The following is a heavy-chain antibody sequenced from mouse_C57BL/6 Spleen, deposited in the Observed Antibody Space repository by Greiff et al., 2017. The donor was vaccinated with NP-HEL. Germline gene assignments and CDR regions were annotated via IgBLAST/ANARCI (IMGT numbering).Heavy chain of an antibody. CDR1: GYAFSSSW. D-gene: IGHD1-1*01. J-gene: IGHJ4*01. CDR3: ARYTNYYGSSYEDAMDY. V-gene: IGHV1-82*01. CDR2: IYPGDGDT. Sequence: QVQLKQSGPELVKPGASVKISCKASGYAFSSSWMNWVKQRPGKGLEWIGRIYPGDGDTNYNGKFKGKATLTADKSSSTAYMQLSSLTSEDSAVYFCARYTNYYGSSYEDAMDYWGQGTSVTVSS.